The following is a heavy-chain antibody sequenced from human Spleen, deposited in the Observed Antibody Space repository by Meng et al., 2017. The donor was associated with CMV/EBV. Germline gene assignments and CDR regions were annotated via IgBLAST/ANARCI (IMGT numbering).Heavy chain of an antibody. CDR3: ARGGGPNQIRDYYYGMDV. J-gene: IGHJ6*02. CDR2: INPSGGST. Sequence: ASVKVSCKASGGTFSSYTISWVRQAPGQGLEWMGIINPSGGSTSYAQKFQGRVTMTRDTSTSTVYMELSSLRSEDTAVYYCARGGGPNQIRDYYYGMDVWGQGTTVTVSS. CDR1: GGTFSSYT. D-gene: IGHD3-16*01. V-gene: IGHV1-46*01.